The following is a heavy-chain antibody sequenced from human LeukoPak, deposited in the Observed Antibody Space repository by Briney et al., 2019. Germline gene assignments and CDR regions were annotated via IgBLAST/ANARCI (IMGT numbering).Heavy chain of an antibody. CDR3: ASDSSSTFDY. CDR1: GGTFSSYA. J-gene: IGHJ4*02. D-gene: IGHD6-13*01. V-gene: IGHV1-69*06. CDR2: IIPIFGTA. Sequence: SVKVSCKASGGTFSSYAISWVRQAPGQGLEWMGGIIPIFGTANCAQKFQGRVTITADKSTSTAYMELSSLRSEDTAVYYCASDSSSTFDYWGQGTLVTVSS.